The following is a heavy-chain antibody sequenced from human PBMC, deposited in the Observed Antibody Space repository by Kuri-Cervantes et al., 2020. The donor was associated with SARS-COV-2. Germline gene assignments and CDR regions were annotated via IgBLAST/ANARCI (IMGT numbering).Heavy chain of an antibody. J-gene: IGHJ5*02. Sequence: GSPMTHLAAPGCTFSRYSMNWVRQAPGKGLEWVSSISSSSSYIYYADSVKGRFTISRDNAKNSLYLQMNSLRAEDTAVYYCARDILVLGHNWFDPWGQGTLVTVSS. D-gene: IGHD2-2*01. CDR3: ARDILVLGHNWFDP. V-gene: IGHV3-21*01. CDR1: GCTFSRYS. CDR2: ISSSSSYI.